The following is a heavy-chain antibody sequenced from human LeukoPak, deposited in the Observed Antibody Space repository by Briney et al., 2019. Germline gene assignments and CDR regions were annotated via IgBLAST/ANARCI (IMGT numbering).Heavy chain of an antibody. D-gene: IGHD6-13*01. CDR2: ISYDGSNK. CDR3: ARDPLSSSSFDL. CDR1: GFTFSSYA. Sequence: GGSLRLSCAASGFTFSSYAMHWVRQAPGKGLEWVAVISYDGSNKYYADSVKGRFTISRDNAKNSLYLQMNSLRAEDTAVYYCARDPLSSSSFDLWGQGTLVTVSS. J-gene: IGHJ4*02. V-gene: IGHV3-30*04.